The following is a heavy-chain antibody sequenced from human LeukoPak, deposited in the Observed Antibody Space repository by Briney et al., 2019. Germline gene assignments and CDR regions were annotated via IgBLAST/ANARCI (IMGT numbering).Heavy chain of an antibody. V-gene: IGHV3-33*01. J-gene: IGHJ4*02. CDR3: AREGPREYYIDY. D-gene: IGHD3-10*01. Sequence: PGRSLRLSCAASGFTFSSYGMHWVRQAPGKGLEWVAVIWYDGSNKYYADSVKGRFTISRDNSKNTLYLQMNSLRAEDTAVYYCAREGPREYYIDYWGQGTLVTVSS. CDR2: IWYDGSNK. CDR1: GFTFSSYG.